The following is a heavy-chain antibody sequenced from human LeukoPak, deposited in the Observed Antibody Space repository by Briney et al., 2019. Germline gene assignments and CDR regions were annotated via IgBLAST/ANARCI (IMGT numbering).Heavy chain of an antibody. CDR1: DDPINSGVYY. J-gene: IGHJ5*02. D-gene: IGHD3-10*01. Sequence: SETLSLTCTVSDDPINSGVYYWNWIRQPAGKGLEWIGHIYTSGTTTNSNPSLKSRVAISLDTSKNHFSLKLSSVTAADTAVYYCAREREVVRNSIWFDPWGQGTLVTVSS. CDR3: AREREVVRNSIWFDP. CDR2: IYTSGTTT. V-gene: IGHV4-61*09.